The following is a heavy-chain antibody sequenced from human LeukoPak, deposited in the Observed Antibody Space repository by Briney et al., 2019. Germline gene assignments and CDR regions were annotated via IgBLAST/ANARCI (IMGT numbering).Heavy chain of an antibody. CDR2: ISAYNGNT. J-gene: IGHJ4*02. Sequence: ASVKVSCKASGYTFTSYGISWVRQAPGQGLEWMGWISAYNGNTNYAQKLQGRVTMTTDTSTSTAYMELRSLRSDDTAVYYCARDAIPRPHSGWHTDYWGQGTLVTVSS. V-gene: IGHV1-18*01. CDR1: GYTFTSYG. CDR3: ARDAIPRPHSGWHTDY. D-gene: IGHD6-19*01.